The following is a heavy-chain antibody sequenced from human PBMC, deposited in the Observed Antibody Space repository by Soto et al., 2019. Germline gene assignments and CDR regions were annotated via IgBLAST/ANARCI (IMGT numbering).Heavy chain of an antibody. Sequence: GSLRLSCAGSGFIFKNYALNWVRQAPGKGLEWVASITRDGYNKYYADSVKGRFTISRDNSRDTLSLQMTALTIEDSSVYYCTKSSGGSSSVGMDYWGQGTRVTVSS. CDR2: ITRDGYNK. CDR1: GFIFKNYA. V-gene: IGHV3-30*04. J-gene: IGHJ4*02. CDR3: TKSSGGSSSVGMDY. D-gene: IGHD6-6*01.